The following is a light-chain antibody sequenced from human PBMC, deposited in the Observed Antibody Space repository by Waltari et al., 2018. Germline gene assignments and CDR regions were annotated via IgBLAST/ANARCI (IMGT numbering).Light chain of an antibody. J-gene: IGKJ2*03. CDR1: QSVSSSY. Sequence: EIVLTQSPGTLSLSPGAGATLSCRASQSVSSSYLAWYQHKPGQAPRLLIYGASNRATDIPDRFTGSGSGTDFTLTINRLEPEDFAVYYCQQYGNSRGSFGQGTKLEIK. V-gene: IGKV3-20*01. CDR3: QQYGNSRGS. CDR2: GAS.